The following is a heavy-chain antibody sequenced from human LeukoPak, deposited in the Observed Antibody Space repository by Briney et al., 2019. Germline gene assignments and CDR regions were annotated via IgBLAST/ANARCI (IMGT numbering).Heavy chain of an antibody. J-gene: IGHJ4*02. CDR1: GSSFTTYW. CDR3: ARRMGGSYYESSGAFDY. Sequence: GASLKISCEGSGSSFTTYWIAWVRQMPGKGLEWMGIIYPGDSDTRYSPSFQGQVTISADKSISTASLQWSSLKASDTAMYYCARRMGGSYYESSGAFDYWGLGTLVTVSS. D-gene: IGHD1-26*01. V-gene: IGHV5-51*01. CDR2: IYPGDSDT.